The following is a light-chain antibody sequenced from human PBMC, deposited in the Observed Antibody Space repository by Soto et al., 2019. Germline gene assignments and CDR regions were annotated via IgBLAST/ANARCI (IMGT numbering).Light chain of an antibody. Sequence: DIQMTQSPSSLSASVGDRVTITCRASQSISGYVNWYQQKPGTAPNVLIYGASNLQSGVPSRFSGRGSGTDFTLTISSLQPEDFATYYCQQSYSTPFAFGPGTKLDIK. V-gene: IGKV1-39*01. J-gene: IGKJ3*01. CDR3: QQSYSTPFA. CDR1: QSISGY. CDR2: GAS.